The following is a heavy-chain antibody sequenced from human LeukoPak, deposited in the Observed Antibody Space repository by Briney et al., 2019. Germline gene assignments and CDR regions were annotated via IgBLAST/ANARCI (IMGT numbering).Heavy chain of an antibody. V-gene: IGHV4-39*01. CDR2: IYYHENT. CDR1: GGSISSSSDY. CDR3: ARGGLRSGWYYRRSNWFDP. J-gene: IGHJ5*02. D-gene: IGHD6-19*01. Sequence: SETLSLTCTVSGGSISSSSDYWGWIRQAPGKGLEWIGSIYYHENTYYNSSLKSRVTISVDTSKNQFSLKLNSVTAADTAVYYCARGGLRSGWYYRRSNWFDPWGQGTLVTVSS.